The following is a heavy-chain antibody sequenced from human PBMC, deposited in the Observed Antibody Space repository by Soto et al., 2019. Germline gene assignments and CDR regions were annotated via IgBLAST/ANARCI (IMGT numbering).Heavy chain of an antibody. Sequence: SETLSLTCTVSGDSISSYYWSWIRQPAGKGLEWIGRIYTSGSTNYNPSLKSRVTMSVDTSKNQFSLKLSSVTAADTAVYYCARGNCSGGSCYSRWFDPWGQGTLVTVSS. CDR3: ARGNCSGGSCYSRWFDP. CDR1: GDSISSYY. D-gene: IGHD2-15*01. V-gene: IGHV4-4*07. J-gene: IGHJ5*02. CDR2: IYTSGST.